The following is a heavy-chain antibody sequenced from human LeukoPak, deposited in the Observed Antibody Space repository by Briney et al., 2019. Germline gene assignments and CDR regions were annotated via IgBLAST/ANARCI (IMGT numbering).Heavy chain of an antibody. Sequence: GGSRRLSCAASGFSFSVYSMTWVRQAPGKGLEWLSYISGSSSPIYYADSVKGRFTISRDNAKNSLYLQMNSLRAEDTAVYYCAKDLEDIVVVPAARNAFDIWGQGTMVTVSS. CDR1: GFSFSVYS. V-gene: IGHV3-48*01. D-gene: IGHD2-2*01. J-gene: IGHJ3*02. CDR3: AKDLEDIVVVPAARNAFDI. CDR2: ISGSSSPI.